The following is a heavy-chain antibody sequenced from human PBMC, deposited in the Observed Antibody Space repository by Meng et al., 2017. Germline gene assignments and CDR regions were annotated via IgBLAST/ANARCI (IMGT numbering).Heavy chain of an antibody. CDR2: MSQSGITI. CDR3: ARGHYSHDRSGYNDY. V-gene: IGHV3-11*01. D-gene: IGHD3-22*01. J-gene: IGHJ4*02. Sequence: GESLKISCAASGFTFSDYYMSWIRQAPGKGLEWVSYMSQSGITIYYADSVKGRFTISRGNAKNSLYLQMNSLRAEDTAVYYCARGHYSHDRSGYNDYWGQGTLVTVSS. CDR1: GFTFSDYY.